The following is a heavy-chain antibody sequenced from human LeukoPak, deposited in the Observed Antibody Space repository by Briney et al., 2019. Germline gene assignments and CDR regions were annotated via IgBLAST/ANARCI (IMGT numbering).Heavy chain of an antibody. CDR2: IDPSDFYT. D-gene: IGHD5-24*01. V-gene: IGHV5-10-1*01. J-gene: IGHJ4*02. CDR3: ARHKGDQMASY. CDR1: GYSFTSYW. Sequence: GESLKIPCKGSGYSFTSYWISWVRQMPGKGLEWMERIDPSDFYTNYSPSFQGHVTLSAAKSSSPAFPQRTSLKASDTAIYYWARHKGDQMASYWGEGTLVTVSS.